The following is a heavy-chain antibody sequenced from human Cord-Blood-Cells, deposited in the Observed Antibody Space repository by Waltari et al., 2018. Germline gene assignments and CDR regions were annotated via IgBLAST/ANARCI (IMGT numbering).Heavy chain of an antibody. Sequence: QVQLVQSGAEVKKPGSSVKVSCKASGGTFSSYAISWVRQAPGQGLEGMGGIIPIMGTANYAKKFHGRVTITADESTSTAYMELSSLRSEDTAVYYCARDIVVVPAAVEGGWFDPWGQGTLVTVSS. CDR3: ARDIVVVPAAVEGGWFDP. J-gene: IGHJ5*02. CDR1: GGTFSSYA. D-gene: IGHD2-2*01. V-gene: IGHV1-69*01. CDR2: IIPIMGTA.